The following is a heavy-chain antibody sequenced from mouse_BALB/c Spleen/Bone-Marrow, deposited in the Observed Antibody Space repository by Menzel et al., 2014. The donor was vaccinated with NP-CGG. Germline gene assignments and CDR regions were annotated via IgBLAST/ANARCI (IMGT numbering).Heavy chain of an antibody. CDR2: IDPYYGGT. CDR3: ARRAGYGNPWYFDV. V-gene: IGHV1-39*01. Sequence: VQLKQSGPELEKPGASVKISCKASGYSFTGYNMNWVEQSNGKSLEWIGSIDPYYGGTSYNQKFKGKATLTVDKSSSTAYMQLKSLTSEDSAVYYCARRAGYGNPWYFDVWGAGTTVTVSS. D-gene: IGHD2-1*01. J-gene: IGHJ1*01. CDR1: GYSFTGYN.